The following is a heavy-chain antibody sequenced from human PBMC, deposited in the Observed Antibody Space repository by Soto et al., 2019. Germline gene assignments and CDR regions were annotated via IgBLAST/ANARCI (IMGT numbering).Heavy chain of an antibody. CDR1: GYIFTSYW. D-gene: IGHD3-3*01. CDR3: ARQTYYDFWSGYYTALTDNWFDP. V-gene: IGHV5-51*01. CDR2: IYPGDSDP. J-gene: IGHJ5*02. Sequence: GESLKISCNGSGYIFTSYWIGWVRQMPGKGLEWMGIIYPGDSDPRYSPSFQGQVTISADKSISTAYLQWSSLKASDTAMYYCARQTYYDFWSGYYTALTDNWFDPWGQGTLVTVSS.